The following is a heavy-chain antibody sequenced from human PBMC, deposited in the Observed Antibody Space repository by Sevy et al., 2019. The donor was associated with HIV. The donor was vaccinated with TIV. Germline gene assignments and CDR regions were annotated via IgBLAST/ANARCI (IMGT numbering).Heavy chain of an antibody. CDR3: ARAPRGYSGYSFDY. CDR1: GYTFTSYD. Sequence: ASVKVSCKASGYTFTSYDINWERQATGQGLEWMGWMNPNSGNTGYAQKFQGRVTMTRNTSISTAYMELSSLRSEDTAVYYCARAPRGYSGYSFDYWGQGTLVTVSS. D-gene: IGHD5-12*01. J-gene: IGHJ4*02. V-gene: IGHV1-8*01. CDR2: MNPNSGNT.